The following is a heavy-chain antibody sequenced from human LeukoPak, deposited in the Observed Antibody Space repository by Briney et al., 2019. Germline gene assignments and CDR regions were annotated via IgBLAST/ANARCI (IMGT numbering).Heavy chain of an antibody. CDR1: GGSISSGDYY. CDR3: ARGRYDSSGSALYP. CDR2: IYYSGST. Sequence: SETLSLTCTVSGGSISSGDYYWSWIRQPPGKGLEWIGYIYYSGSTYYNPSLKSRVTISVDTSKNQFSLKLSSVTAADTAVYYCARGRYDSSGSALYPWGQGTLVTVSS. J-gene: IGHJ5*02. D-gene: IGHD3-22*01. V-gene: IGHV4-30-4*01.